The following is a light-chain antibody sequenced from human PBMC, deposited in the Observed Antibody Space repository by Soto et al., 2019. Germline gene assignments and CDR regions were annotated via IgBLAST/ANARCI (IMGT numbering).Light chain of an antibody. CDR3: QQYGSSPIFT. J-gene: IGKJ3*01. V-gene: IGKV3-20*01. CDR2: GAS. CDR1: QSVSSSY. Sequence: EIVLTQSPGTLSLSPGERATLSCRASQSVSSSYLAWYQQKPGQAPRLLIYGASSSATGIPDRFSGSGSGTDFTLIISRLEPEDFAVYYCQQYGSSPIFTFGHGTKVDIK.